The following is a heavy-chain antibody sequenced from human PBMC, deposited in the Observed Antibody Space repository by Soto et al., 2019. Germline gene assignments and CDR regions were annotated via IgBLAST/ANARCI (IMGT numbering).Heavy chain of an antibody. V-gene: IGHV1-18*04. CDR3: ARDLGYCSGGSCSPCPY. D-gene: IGHD2-15*01. J-gene: IGHJ4*02. CDR2: ISAYNGNT. Sequence: GASVKVSCKASGYTFTSYGISWVRQAPGQGLEWMGWISAYNGNTNYAQKLQGRVTMTTDTSTSTAYMELRSLRSDDTAVYYCARDLGYCSGGSCSPCPYWGQGTLLTVSS. CDR1: GYTFTSYG.